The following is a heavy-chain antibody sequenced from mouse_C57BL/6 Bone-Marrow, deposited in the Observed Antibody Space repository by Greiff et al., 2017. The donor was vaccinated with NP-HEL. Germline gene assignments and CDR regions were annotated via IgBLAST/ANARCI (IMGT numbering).Heavy chain of an antibody. D-gene: IGHD1-1*01. CDR2: IYPGNSDT. Sequence: EVQLQQSGTVLARPGASVKMSCKTSGYTFTSYWMHWVKQRPGQGLEWIGAIYPGNSDTSYNQKFKGKAKLTAVTSASTAYMELSSLTNEDSAVYYCTRSGYYGTSAFDYWGQGTTLTVSS. CDR1: GYTFTSYW. J-gene: IGHJ2*01. V-gene: IGHV1-5*01. CDR3: TRSGYYGTSAFDY.